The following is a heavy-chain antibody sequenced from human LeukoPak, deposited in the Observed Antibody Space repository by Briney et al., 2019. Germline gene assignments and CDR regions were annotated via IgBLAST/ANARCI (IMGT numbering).Heavy chain of an antibody. CDR2: ISSDGNNT. CDR3: ARDGGYGRVDY. Sequence: GGSLRLSCAASGFTFSSYWMHWVRRTPGKGLVWVSRISSDGNNTRYADSVKGRFTVSRDNAKNTLYLQMISLGADDTAVYYCARDGGYGRVDYWGQGMLVTVSS. CDR1: GFTFSSYW. V-gene: IGHV3-74*01. J-gene: IGHJ4*02. D-gene: IGHD5-12*01.